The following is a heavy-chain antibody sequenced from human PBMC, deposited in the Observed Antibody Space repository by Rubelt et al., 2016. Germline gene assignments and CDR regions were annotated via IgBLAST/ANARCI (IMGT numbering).Heavy chain of an antibody. D-gene: IGHD6-19*01. CDR2: INAGNGNT. CDR3: ATGYSSGWYVAY. Sequence: QVQLVQSGAEVKKPGASVKVSCKASGYTFTSYAMHWVRQAPGQRLEWMGWINAGNGNTKYSQKFQGRVTIPRDTSAGTAYMELSSLRSEDTAIYYCATGYSSGWYVAYWGQGTLVTVSS. V-gene: IGHV1-3*01. CDR1: GYTFTSYA. J-gene: IGHJ4*02.